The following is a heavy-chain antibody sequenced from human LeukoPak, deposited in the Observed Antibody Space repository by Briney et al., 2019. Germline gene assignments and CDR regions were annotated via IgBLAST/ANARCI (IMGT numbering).Heavy chain of an antibody. Sequence: GASVKVSCKASGYTFTNYYIHWVRQAPGRGLEWMGWINPNSGGTNYAQKFQGRVTMTRDTSISTAYMELSRLRSDDTAVYYCARGRGGSAFDIWGQGTMVTVSS. CDR3: ARGRGGSAFDI. J-gene: IGHJ3*02. V-gene: IGHV1-2*02. D-gene: IGHD1-26*01. CDR2: INPNSGGT. CDR1: GYTFTNYY.